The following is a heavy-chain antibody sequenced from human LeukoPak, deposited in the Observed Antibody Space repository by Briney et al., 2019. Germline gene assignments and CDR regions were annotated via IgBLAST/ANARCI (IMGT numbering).Heavy chain of an antibody. CDR1: GGSISSYY. J-gene: IGHJ4*02. D-gene: IGHD6-13*01. Sequence: PSETLSLTCTVSGGSISSYYWSWIRQPPGKGLEWIGYVYYSGSTNYNPSLKSRVTMSVDTSKNQFSLKLTSVTAADTAVYYCARGGSSSWYRDWGQGTLVTASS. CDR3: ARGGSSSWYRD. V-gene: IGHV4-59*01. CDR2: VYYSGST.